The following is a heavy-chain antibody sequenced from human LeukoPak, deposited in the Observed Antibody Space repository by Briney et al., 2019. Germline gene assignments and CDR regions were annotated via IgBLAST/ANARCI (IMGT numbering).Heavy chain of an antibody. J-gene: IGHJ5*02. CDR1: GGSISSGSYY. D-gene: IGHD6-19*01. CDR3: ARDSGIAVAGFNWFDP. Sequence: SEALSLTCTVSGGSISSGSYYWSWIRQPAGKGLEWIGRIYTSGSTNYNPSLKSRVTISVDTSKNQFSLKLSSVTAADTAVCYCARDSGIAVAGFNWFDPWGQGTLVTVSS. V-gene: IGHV4-61*02. CDR2: IYTSGST.